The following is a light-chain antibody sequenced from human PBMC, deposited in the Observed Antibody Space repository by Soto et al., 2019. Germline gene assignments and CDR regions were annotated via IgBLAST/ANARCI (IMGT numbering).Light chain of an antibody. CDR2: SAS. CDR1: QSISTE. J-gene: IGKJ2*01. Sequence: EIAMTQSPATLSVSPGERATLSCRASQSISTELAWYQQIPGQPPRLLIYSASTRATGVPARFTGSGSGSEFTLTISGLQSEVFAIYYGQQGHNWPLTFGQGTRLEI. CDR3: QQGHNWPLT. V-gene: IGKV3-15*01.